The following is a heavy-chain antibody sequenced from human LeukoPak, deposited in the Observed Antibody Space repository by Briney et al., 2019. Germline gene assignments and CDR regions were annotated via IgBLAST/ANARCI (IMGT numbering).Heavy chain of an antibody. J-gene: IGHJ4*02. CDR2: IYYSGST. CDR3: ASATGLFGDSYYFDY. CDR1: GGSISSYY. D-gene: IGHD2-21*02. V-gene: IGHV4-59*01. Sequence: PSETLSLTCTVSGGSISSYYWSWIRQPPGKGLEWIGYIYYSGSTNYNPSLKSRVTISVDTSKNQFSLKLSSVTAADTAVYYCASATGLFGDSYYFDYWGQGTLVTVSS.